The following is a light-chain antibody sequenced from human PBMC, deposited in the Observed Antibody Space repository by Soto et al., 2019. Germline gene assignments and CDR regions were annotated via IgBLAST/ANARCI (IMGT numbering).Light chain of an antibody. CDR3: QQYNSYPRT. Sequence: DIQMTQSPSSLSASVGDRVTITCRASQGISKYLAWFQQKPGKDPKSLIYATSSLQSGVPSKFSGSGSGTDFTLTISSLQPEDFATYYCQQYNSYPRTFGQGTKLEMK. J-gene: IGKJ2*01. CDR2: ATS. CDR1: QGISKY. V-gene: IGKV1-16*02.